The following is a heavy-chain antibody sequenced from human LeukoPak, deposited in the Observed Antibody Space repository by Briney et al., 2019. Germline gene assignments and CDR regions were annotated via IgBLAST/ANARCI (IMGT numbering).Heavy chain of an antibody. CDR3: TKEVQRWHSYFYRPSYALDI. V-gene: IGHV3-9*03. CDR2: ISANGGFI. Sequence: PGGSLRLSCTVSGFNFDDYAIHWVRQGPGKGLEWVAGISANGGFISYGESVKGRFTISRDNPRNSVFLQMNFLRAEDMAMYCCTKEVQRWHSYFYRPSYALDIWGQGTMVSVSS. J-gene: IGHJ3*02. D-gene: IGHD3-22*01. CDR1: GFNFDDYA.